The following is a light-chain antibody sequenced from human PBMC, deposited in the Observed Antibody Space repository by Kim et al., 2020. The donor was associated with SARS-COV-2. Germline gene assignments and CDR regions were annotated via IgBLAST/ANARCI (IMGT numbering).Light chain of an antibody. CDR3: LQDYNYPRT. Sequence: AVGDRVTLCCRESQGIRNDLGWYQQKPGKAPELLIYAESSLQSGVPSRFRGSGSGTDFTLTISSLQPEDFATYYCLQDYNYPRTFGQGTKVDIK. J-gene: IGKJ1*01. V-gene: IGKV1-6*01. CDR1: QGIRND. CDR2: AES.